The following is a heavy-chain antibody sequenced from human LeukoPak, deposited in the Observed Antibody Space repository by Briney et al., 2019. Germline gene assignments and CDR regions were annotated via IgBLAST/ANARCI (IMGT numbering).Heavy chain of an antibody. D-gene: IGHD4-23*01. CDR3: ARDRLRVVRLPPSRDNWFDP. CDR1: GFTFSSYW. CDR2: IKQDGSEK. J-gene: IGHJ5*02. Sequence: GGSLRLSCAASGFTFSSYWMSWVRQAPGKGLEWVANIKQDGSEKYYVDSVKGRFTISRDNAKNSLYLQMNSLRAEDTAVCYCARDRLRVVRLPPSRDNWFDPWGQGTLVTVSS. V-gene: IGHV3-7*01.